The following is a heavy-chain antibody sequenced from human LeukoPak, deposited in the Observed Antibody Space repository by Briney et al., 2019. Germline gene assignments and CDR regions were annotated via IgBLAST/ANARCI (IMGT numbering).Heavy chain of an antibody. CDR2: ISRSSSNI. V-gene: IGHV3-48*02. CDR3: ARDNFDAFDI. Sequence: PGGSLRLSRAASGFTFSSYSMNWVRQAPGKGLEWFSYISRSSSNIYYADSVKGRFTISRDNAKNFLYLQMNSLRDEDTAMYYCARDNFDAFDIWGQGTMVTVSS. J-gene: IGHJ3*02. CDR1: GFTFSSYS. D-gene: IGHD1-20*01.